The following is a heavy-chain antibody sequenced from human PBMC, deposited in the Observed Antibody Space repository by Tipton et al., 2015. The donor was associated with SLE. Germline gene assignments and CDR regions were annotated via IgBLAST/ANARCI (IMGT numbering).Heavy chain of an antibody. CDR3: ARDLPDYYDSSGYRGVDI. D-gene: IGHD3-22*01. J-gene: IGHJ3*02. Sequence: GSLRLSCAASGFTFSSYSMNWVRQAPGKGLEWVTSISSSSSYIYYADSVKGRFTISRDNAKNSLYLQMNSLRAEDTAVYYCARDLPDYYDSSGYRGVDIWGQGTMVTVAS. V-gene: IGHV3-21*01. CDR1: GFTFSSYS. CDR2: ISSSSSYI.